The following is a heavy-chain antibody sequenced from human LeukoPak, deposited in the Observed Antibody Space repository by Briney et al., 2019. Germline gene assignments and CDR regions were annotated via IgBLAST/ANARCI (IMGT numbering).Heavy chain of an antibody. Sequence: GGSLRLSCAASGFTFSIYWMSWVRQAPGKGLEWVANIDPDGSEKQYGDSVKGRFTTSRDNAKNSLYLQMNSLRAEDTAIYYCARIYYFGDNNWRYFDNWGQGTLVTVSS. CDR1: GFTFSIYW. J-gene: IGHJ4*02. V-gene: IGHV3-7*01. CDR3: ARIYYFGDNNWRYFDN. D-gene: IGHD3-10*01. CDR2: IDPDGSEK.